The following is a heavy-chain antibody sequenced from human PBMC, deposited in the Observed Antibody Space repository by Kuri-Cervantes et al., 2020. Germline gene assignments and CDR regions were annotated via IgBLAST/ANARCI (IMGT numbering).Heavy chain of an antibody. V-gene: IGHV3-21*01. CDR1: GFTFSNYA. D-gene: IGHD3-22*01. J-gene: IGHJ4*02. CDR3: AREGGSSGYYLTD. CDR2: ISSSSSYI. Sequence: GESLKISCLASGFTFSNYAMSWVRQAPGKGLEWVSSISSSSSYIYYADSVKGRFTISRDNAKNSLYLQMDSLRAEDTAVYYCAREGGSSGYYLTDWGQGTLVTVSS.